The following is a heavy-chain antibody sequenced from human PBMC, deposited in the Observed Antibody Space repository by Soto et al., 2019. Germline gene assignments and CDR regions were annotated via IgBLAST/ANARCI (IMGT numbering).Heavy chain of an antibody. J-gene: IGHJ6*02. CDR2: INPDGGGT. D-gene: IGHD4-4*01. V-gene: IGHV1-46*01. CDR1: GYTFTSYY. CDR3: AVGGNYLSMDV. Sequence: QVQLVQSGAEVKKPGASVKVSCKASGYTFTSYYMHWVRLAPGQGLEWMGIINPDGGGTSYAQQFRGRVIMTRDTSTSTVYMEMSSLRFEDTAVYYCAVGGNYLSMDVWGQGTTVTVSS.